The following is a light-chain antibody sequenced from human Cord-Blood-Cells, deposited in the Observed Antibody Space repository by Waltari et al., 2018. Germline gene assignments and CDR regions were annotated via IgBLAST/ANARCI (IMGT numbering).Light chain of an antibody. V-gene: IGLV1-51*02. Sequence: QSVLTQPPSVSAAPGQKVTISCSGSSSNIGNNYVSWYQQLPGTAPKLLIYENNKRPSGIPDRFASSKSVTSATLGITGLQTGDEADYYCGTWDSSLSAGGYVFGTGTKVTVL. CDR3: GTWDSSLSAGGYV. CDR2: ENN. J-gene: IGLJ1*01. CDR1: SSNIGNNY.